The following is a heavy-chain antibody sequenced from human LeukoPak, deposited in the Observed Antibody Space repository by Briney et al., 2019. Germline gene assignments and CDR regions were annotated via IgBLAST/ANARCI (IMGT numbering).Heavy chain of an antibody. CDR2: IYYSGST. D-gene: IGHD5-12*01. Sequence: SETLPLTCTVSGGSISSGGYYWSWIRQHPGKGLEWIGYIYYSGSTYYNPSLKSRVTISVDTSKNQFSLKLSSVTAADTAVYYCARSYSSGYAAYWGQGTLVTVSS. CDR1: GGSISSGGYY. V-gene: IGHV4-31*03. J-gene: IGHJ4*02. CDR3: ARSYSSGYAAY.